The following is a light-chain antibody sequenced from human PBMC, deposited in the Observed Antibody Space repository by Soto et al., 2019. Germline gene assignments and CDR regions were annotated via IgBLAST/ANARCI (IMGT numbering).Light chain of an antibody. Sequence: QSVLTQPPSVSGAPGQRVTISCTGSSSNIGAGYDVHWYQQLPGTAPKLLIYGNSNRPSGVPDRFSGSKSGSSASLAISGLQSEDEADYYCISWDDSLYRYVSASGTKVTVL. V-gene: IGLV1-40*01. CDR2: GNS. CDR1: SSNIGAGYD. CDR3: ISWDDSLYRYV. J-gene: IGLJ1*01.